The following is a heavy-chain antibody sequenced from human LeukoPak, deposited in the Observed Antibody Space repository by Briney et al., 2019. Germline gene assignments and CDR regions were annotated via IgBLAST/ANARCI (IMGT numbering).Heavy chain of an antibody. V-gene: IGHV3-23*01. CDR2: ISGSGGST. Sequence: PGGSLRLSCAASGFTFSSYAMSWVRQAPGKGLEGVSAISGSGGSTYYADSVKGRFTISRDNSKNTLYLQMNSLRAEDTAVYYCAKENFYRLSATIAAAGPNWFDPWGQGTLVTVSS. CDR1: GFTFSSYA. D-gene: IGHD6-13*01. CDR3: AKENFYRLSATIAAAGPNWFDP. J-gene: IGHJ5*02.